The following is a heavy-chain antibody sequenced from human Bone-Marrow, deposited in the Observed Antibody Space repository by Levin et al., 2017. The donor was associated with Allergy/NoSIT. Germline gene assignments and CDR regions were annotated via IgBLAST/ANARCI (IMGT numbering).Heavy chain of an antibody. D-gene: IGHD3-10*01. J-gene: IGHJ4*02. CDR2: MYSGGST. CDR3: ARGWFGELLSH. Sequence: GSLRLSCAASGFTVSSHYMSWVRQAPGKGPEWVSVMYSGGSTYYADSVKGRFTISRDNSKNTLYLQMNSLRAEDTAVYYCARGWFGELLSHWGQGTLVTVSS. V-gene: IGHV3-53*01. CDR1: GFTVSSHY.